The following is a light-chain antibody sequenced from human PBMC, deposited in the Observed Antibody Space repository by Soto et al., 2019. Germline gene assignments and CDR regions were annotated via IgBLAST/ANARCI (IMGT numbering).Light chain of an antibody. CDR1: QSVSSN. CDR3: QQYNNRPRP. Sequence: IGMTQSPATRSVSQGERATVSCRASQSVSSNLAWYQHKPGQAPRLLFYGASTRATGIPARFSGSGSGTEFTLTISSLQSEDFAVYYCQQYNNRPRPFGQGTKVAIK. CDR2: GAS. J-gene: IGKJ1*01. V-gene: IGKV3-15*01.